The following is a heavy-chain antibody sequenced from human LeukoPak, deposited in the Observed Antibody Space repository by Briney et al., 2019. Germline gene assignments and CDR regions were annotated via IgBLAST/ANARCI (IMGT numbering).Heavy chain of an antibody. D-gene: IGHD5-18*01. Sequence: GSLRLSCAASGFTFSSYDMHWVRQAPGKGLEWVAVISYDGSNKYYAASVKRRFTISRDNSKNTLYLQMNSRRPEDTAVYYCAKDPSGDSFGSYGLDVWGQGTPVTVSS. CDR2: ISYDGSNK. J-gene: IGHJ6*02. CDR3: AKDPSGDSFGSYGLDV. V-gene: IGHV3-30*18. CDR1: GFTFSSYD.